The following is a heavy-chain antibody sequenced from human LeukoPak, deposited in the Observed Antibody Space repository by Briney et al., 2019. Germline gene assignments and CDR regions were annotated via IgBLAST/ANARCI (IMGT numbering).Heavy chain of an antibody. Sequence: GGSLRLSCAASGLTGSHNYVSWVRQAPGKGLEWVSAIHTSGDACYADSVKGRFTISRDTSKNTLYLQINSLRVEDTAVYYCIVFGDSNHWGQGTLVTVSS. D-gene: IGHD4-17*01. V-gene: IGHV3-53*01. CDR3: IVFGDSNH. CDR1: GLTGSHNY. CDR2: IHTSGDA. J-gene: IGHJ5*02.